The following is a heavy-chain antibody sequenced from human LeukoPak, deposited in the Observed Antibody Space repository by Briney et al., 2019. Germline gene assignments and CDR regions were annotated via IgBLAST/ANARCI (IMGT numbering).Heavy chain of an antibody. V-gene: IGHV3-30*04. CDR1: GFTFSSYA. J-gene: IGHJ4*02. CDR2: ISYDGSNK. CDR3: ARESGDGYNFNY. D-gene: IGHD5-24*01. Sequence: GGSLRPSCAASGFTFSSYAMHWVRQAPGKGLEWVAVISYDGSNKYYADSVKGRFTISRDNSKNTLYLQMNSLRAEDTAVYYCARESGDGYNFNYWGQGTLVTVSS.